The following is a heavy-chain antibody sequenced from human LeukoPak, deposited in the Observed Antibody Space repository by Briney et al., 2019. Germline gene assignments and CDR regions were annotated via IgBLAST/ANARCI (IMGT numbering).Heavy chain of an antibody. CDR1: GFTFSKNW. CDR2: IQGDGSNT. V-gene: IGHV3-74*01. D-gene: IGHD6-13*01. J-gene: IGHJ4*02. CDR3: SRGTSAGGPISPFDF. Sequence: GGSLRLSCVASGFTFSKNWMHWVRQAPGKGLVWVSRIQGDGSNTNYTDSVKGRFSVSRDNAKNTVYLQMTSLWAEDTGIYYCSRGTSAGGPISPFDFWGQGTVVTVSS.